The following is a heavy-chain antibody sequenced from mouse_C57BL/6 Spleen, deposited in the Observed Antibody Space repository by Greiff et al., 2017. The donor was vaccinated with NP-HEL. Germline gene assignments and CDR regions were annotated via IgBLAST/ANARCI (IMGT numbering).Heavy chain of an antibody. V-gene: IGHV2-5*01. D-gene: IGHD1-2*01. J-gene: IGHJ4*01. Sequence: VKLQESGPGLVQPSQSLSITCTVSGFSLTSYGVHWVRQSPGKGLEWLGVIWRGGSTDYNAAFMSRLSITKDNSKSQVFFKMNSLQADDTAIYYCAKNPAGDYYAMDYWGQGTSVTVSS. CDR2: IWRGGST. CDR1: GFSLTSYG. CDR3: AKNPAGDYYAMDY.